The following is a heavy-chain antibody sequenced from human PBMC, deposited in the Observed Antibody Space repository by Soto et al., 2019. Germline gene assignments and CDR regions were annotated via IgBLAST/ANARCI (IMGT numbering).Heavy chain of an antibody. CDR3: TKHRGGPPYYFAVDV. J-gene: IGHJ6*02. CDR1: GFTFSSYA. V-gene: IGHV3-23*01. Sequence: GGSLRLSCTASGFTFSSYAMSWVRQAPGKGLEWVSTITVTGSTRYYADSVEGRFTISRDNSENTLYLQMNGLRPEDTAVDYCTKHRGGPPYYFAVDVWGQGTKVTVSS. D-gene: IGHD2-15*01. CDR2: ITVTGSTR.